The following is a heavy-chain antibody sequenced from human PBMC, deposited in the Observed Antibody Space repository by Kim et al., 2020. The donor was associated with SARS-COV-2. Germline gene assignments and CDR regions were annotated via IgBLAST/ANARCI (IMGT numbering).Heavy chain of an antibody. J-gene: IGHJ5*02. CDR2: IIPILGIA. D-gene: IGHD3-10*01. CDR1: GGTFSSYT. CDR3: ARWFGELLFAFDP. Sequence: SVKVSCKASGGTFSSYTISWVRQAPGQGREWMGRIIPILGIANYAQKFQGRVTITADKSTSTAYMGLSSLRSEDTAVYYCARWFGELLFAFDPWGQGTLVTVSS. V-gene: IGHV1-69*02.